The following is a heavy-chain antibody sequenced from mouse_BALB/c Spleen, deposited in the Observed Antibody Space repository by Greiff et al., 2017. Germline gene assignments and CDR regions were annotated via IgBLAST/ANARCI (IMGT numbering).Heavy chain of an antibody. Sequence: ESGPGLVKPSQSLSLTCTVTGYSITSDYAWNWIRQFPGNKLEWMGYISYSGSTSYNPSLKSRISITRDTSKNQFFLQLNSVTTEDTATYYCARRGAAWFAYWGQGTLVTVSA. CDR1: GYSITSDYA. CDR2: ISYSGST. CDR3: ARRGAAWFAY. V-gene: IGHV3-2*02. J-gene: IGHJ3*01. D-gene: IGHD6-1*01.